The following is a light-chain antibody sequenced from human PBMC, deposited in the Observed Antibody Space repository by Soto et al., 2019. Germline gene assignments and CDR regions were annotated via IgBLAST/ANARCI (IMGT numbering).Light chain of an antibody. CDR1: SGHSSYA. V-gene: IGLV4-69*01. CDR3: QTWGPGFYV. CDR2: LNSDGSH. Sequence: QPVLTQSPSDSASLGASVKLTCTLSSGHSSYAIAWHQQQPEKGPRYLMNLNSDGSHTKGDGIPDRFSGSSSGAERYLTISSLQSEDEADYYCQTWGPGFYVFGTGTKLTVL. J-gene: IGLJ1*01.